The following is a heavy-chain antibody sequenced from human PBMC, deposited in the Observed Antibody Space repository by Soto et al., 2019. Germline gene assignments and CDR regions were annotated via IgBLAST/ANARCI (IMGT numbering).Heavy chain of an antibody. J-gene: IGHJ4*02. V-gene: IGHV3-21*01. CDR2: ISSSSSYI. CDR1: GFTFSSYS. Sequence: EVQLVESGGGLVQPGGSLRLSCAASGFTFSSYSMNWVRQAPGKGLEWVSSISSSSSYIYYADSVKGRFTISRDNAKNSLYLQMNSLRAEDTAVYYCARDMVPISSGWNNAAFDYWGQGTLVTVSS. CDR3: ARDMVPISSGWNNAAFDY. D-gene: IGHD6-19*01.